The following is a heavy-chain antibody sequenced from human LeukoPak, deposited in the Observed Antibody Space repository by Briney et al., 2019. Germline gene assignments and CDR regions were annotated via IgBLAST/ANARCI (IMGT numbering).Heavy chain of an antibody. J-gene: IGHJ4*02. CDR3: ARSYGYPFDY. D-gene: IGHD5-18*01. Sequence: SETLSLTCAVYGASFSGSYWSWIRQPPGRGLEWIGEINHSGSTNYNPSLKSRVTISVDTSKNQFSLKLSSVTAADTAVYYCARSYGYPFDYWGQGTLVAVSS. V-gene: IGHV4-34*01. CDR2: INHSGST. CDR1: GASFSGSY.